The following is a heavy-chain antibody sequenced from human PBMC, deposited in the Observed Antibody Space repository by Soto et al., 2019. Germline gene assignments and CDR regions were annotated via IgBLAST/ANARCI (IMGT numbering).Heavy chain of an antibody. CDR3: AREEYCSSTSCYKVPISSNYYYYGMDV. J-gene: IGHJ6*04. CDR1: GFTFSSYA. CDR2: ISYDGSNK. V-gene: IGHV3-30-3*01. D-gene: IGHD2-2*02. Sequence: GGSLRLSCAASGFTFSSYAMHWVRQAPGKGLEWVAVISYDGSNKYYADSVKGRFTISRDNSKNTLYLQMNSLRAEDTAVYYCAREEYCSSTSCYKVPISSNYYYYGMDVWGKGTTVTVSS.